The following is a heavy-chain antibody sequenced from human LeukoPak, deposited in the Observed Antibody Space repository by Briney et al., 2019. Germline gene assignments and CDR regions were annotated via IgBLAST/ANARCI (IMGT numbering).Heavy chain of an antibody. Sequence: RGSLRLSCTASGFTFSDCDMNWFRQAPGKGLEWVSSISYRTSHIYYADSVKGRFTISRDNAKNSLYLQMDSLRAEDTAVYFCGRAFPPLRTAAAGDYWGQGTLVTVSS. CDR1: GFTFSDCD. V-gene: IGHV3-21*01. D-gene: IGHD6-13*01. CDR2: ISYRTSHI. J-gene: IGHJ4*02. CDR3: GRAFPPLRTAAAGDY.